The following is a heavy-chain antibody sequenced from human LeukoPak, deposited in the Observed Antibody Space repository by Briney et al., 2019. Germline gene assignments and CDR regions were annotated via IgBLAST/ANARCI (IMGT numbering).Heavy chain of an antibody. Sequence: GGSLRLSCAASGVTFSSCGMHRGRRAPGEGLEGGAGIWYDGSNKYYADSVKGRFTISRDNSKNTLYLQMNSLRAEDTAVYYCARDGGSLGFGTREGAFDIWGQGTMVTVSS. CDR2: IWYDGSNK. V-gene: IGHV3-33*01. CDR1: GVTFSSCG. D-gene: IGHD3-10*01. CDR3: ARDGGSLGFGTREGAFDI. J-gene: IGHJ3*02.